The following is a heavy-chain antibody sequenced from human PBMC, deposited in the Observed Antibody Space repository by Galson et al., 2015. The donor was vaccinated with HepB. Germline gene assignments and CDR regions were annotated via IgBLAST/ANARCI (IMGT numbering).Heavy chain of an antibody. Sequence: SLRLSCAASGFAFNRYGMHWVRQAPGKGLEWLAVISYEGNQKYYSESAKGRFTISRDNSRNTVYLQMSSLRIGDTAVYYCAKDGYYYGSGYFQMDYWGQGTLVTVSS. CDR1: GFAFNRYG. J-gene: IGHJ4*02. D-gene: IGHD3-10*01. CDR2: ISYEGNQK. V-gene: IGHV3-30*18. CDR3: AKDGYYYGSGYFQMDY.